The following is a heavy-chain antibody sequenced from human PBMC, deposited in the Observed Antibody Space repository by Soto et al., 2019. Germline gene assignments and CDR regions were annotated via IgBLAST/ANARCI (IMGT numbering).Heavy chain of an antibody. V-gene: IGHV2-5*02. CDR2: IYWDDDK. J-gene: IGHJ4*02. Sequence: QITLNESGPTQVKPRQTLTLTCTFSGFSLTTSGVGVCWIRQSPGKAPEWLALIYWDDDKRYSPSLKSRLTIAKDSTKNHVVLTMADLDPADTATYYCAHRVLRTVFGLVTTTAIYFDFWGQGTPVAVSS. D-gene: IGHD3-3*01. CDR3: AHRVLRTVFGLVTTTAIYFDF. CDR1: GFSLTTSGVG.